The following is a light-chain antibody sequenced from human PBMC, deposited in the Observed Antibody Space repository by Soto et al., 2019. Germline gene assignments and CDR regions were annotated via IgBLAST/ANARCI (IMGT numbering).Light chain of an antibody. J-gene: IGKJ1*01. V-gene: IGKV1-5*03. CDR3: QHYNSYPWT. Sequence: DIQMTQSPSTLSASVGDRVTITCRASQSISSWLAWYQQKPGKAPKLLIYKAFSLESGVPSRFRGSGSGTEITLTISSLPPDDFATYYCQHYNSYPWTFGQGTKVEIK. CDR2: KAF. CDR1: QSISSW.